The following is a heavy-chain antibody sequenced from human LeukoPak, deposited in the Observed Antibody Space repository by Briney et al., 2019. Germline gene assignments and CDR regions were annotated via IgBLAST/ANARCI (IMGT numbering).Heavy chain of an antibody. CDR3: ARADSSGPLYYYYYMDV. Sequence: GGSLRLSCAASGFTVSSNYMSWVRQAPGKGLEWGSVIYSGGSTYYADSAKGRFTISRDNSKNTLYLQMNSLRAEDTAVYYCARADSSGPLYYYYYMDVWGKGTTVTVSS. D-gene: IGHD6-19*01. CDR1: GFTVSSNY. CDR2: IYSGGST. V-gene: IGHV3-53*01. J-gene: IGHJ6*03.